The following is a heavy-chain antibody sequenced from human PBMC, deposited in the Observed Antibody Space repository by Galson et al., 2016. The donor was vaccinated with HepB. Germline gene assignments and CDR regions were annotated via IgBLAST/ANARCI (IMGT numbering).Heavy chain of an antibody. CDR3: VKEGRVPGTFDY. CDR1: GFIFENYA. V-gene: IGHV3-9*01. J-gene: IGHJ4*02. Sequence: SLRLSCAASGFIFENYAMHWVRQVPGKGLEWVSGISWNGDKTGYGDSVNGRFAISRDNAKNSLYLQMNSLRREDTAVYYCVKEGRVPGTFDYWGQGALVTVSS. CDR2: ISWNGDKT. D-gene: IGHD1/OR15-1a*01.